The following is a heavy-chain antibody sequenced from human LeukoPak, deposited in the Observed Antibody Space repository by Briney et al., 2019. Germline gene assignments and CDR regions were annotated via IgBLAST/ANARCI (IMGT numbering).Heavy chain of an antibody. V-gene: IGHV4-59*01. CDR2: IYYSGST. J-gene: IGHJ3*02. CDR3: ARAATYYDILTGYYMGAFDI. CDR1: GGSISSYY. D-gene: IGHD3-9*01. Sequence: SETLSLSCTVSGGSISSYYWSWIRQPPGKGLECLWYIYYSGSTNYNPSLKSRVTISVETYKNQFSLKLSSVPAADTAVYYCARAATYYDILTGYYMGAFDIWGQGTMVTVSS.